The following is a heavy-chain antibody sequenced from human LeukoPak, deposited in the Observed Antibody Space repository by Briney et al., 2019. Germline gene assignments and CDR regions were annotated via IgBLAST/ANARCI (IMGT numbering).Heavy chain of an antibody. V-gene: IGHV3-21*01. D-gene: IGHD3-22*01. CDR3: ARLRRNSDSGGYYYYYDY. Sequence: GGSPSLSCAPSGFTLRGYSFKGVRRSPGRGRRGSFAMSTISSYIYYADSVKGRFTISRDNAKNSLYLQMNSLRVEDTAVYYCARLRRNSDSGGYYYYYDYWGQGTLVTVSS. CDR2: MSTISSYI. CDR1: GFTLRGYS. J-gene: IGHJ4*02.